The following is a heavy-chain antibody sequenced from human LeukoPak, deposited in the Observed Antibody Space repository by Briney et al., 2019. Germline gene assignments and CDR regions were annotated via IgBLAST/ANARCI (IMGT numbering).Heavy chain of an antibody. J-gene: IGHJ5*02. CDR1: GFTFSSYA. CDR3: AKDHPEAAAYTARDP. Sequence: GGSLRLSYAASGFTFSSYAMSWVRQVPGKGLEWVSAISGSGGSTYYADSVKGRFTISRDNSKNTLYLQMNSLRAEDTAVYYCAKDHPEAAAYTARDPWGQGTLVTVSS. V-gene: IGHV3-23*01. D-gene: IGHD6-13*01. CDR2: ISGSGGST.